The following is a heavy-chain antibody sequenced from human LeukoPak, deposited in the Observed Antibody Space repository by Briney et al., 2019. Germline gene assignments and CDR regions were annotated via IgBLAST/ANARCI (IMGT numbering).Heavy chain of an antibody. V-gene: IGHV4-31*03. CDR1: GGSISSGGYY. J-gene: IGHJ4*02. D-gene: IGHD3-22*01. CDR2: IYYSGST. CDR3: ARFSYDSSGYYFHFDY. Sequence: SETLSLTCTVSGGSISSGGYYWSWIRQRPGKGLEWIGYIYYSGSTYYNPSLKSRVTISVDTSKNQFSLKLSSVTAADTAVYYCARFSYDSSGYYFHFDYWGQGTLVTVSS.